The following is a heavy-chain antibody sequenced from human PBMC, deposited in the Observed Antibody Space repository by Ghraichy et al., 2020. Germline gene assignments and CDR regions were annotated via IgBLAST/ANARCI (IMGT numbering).Heavy chain of an antibody. CDR3: ARTYYDFWSGYYTGYYFDY. J-gene: IGHJ4*02. Sequence: SETLSLTCTVSGGSISSYYWSWIRQPPGKGLEWIGYIYTSGSTNYNPSLKSRVTISVDTSKNQFSLKLSSVTAADTAVYYCARTYYDFWSGYYTGYYFDYWGQGTLVTVSS. CDR2: IYTSGST. V-gene: IGHV4-4*09. CDR1: GGSISSYY. D-gene: IGHD3-3*01.